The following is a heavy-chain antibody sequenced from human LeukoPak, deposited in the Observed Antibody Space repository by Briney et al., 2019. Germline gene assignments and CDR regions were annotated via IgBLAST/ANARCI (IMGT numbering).Heavy chain of an antibody. D-gene: IGHD2-15*01. Sequence: GGSLRLSCAASGFTFSSYAMHWVRQAPGKGLEWVAVISYDGSNKYYADSVKGRFTISRDNSKNTLYLQMNSLRAEDTAVYYCARKDCSGGSCYRAYYYYGMDVWGQGTTVTVSS. J-gene: IGHJ6*02. CDR1: GFTFSSYA. CDR2: ISYDGSNK. V-gene: IGHV3-30-3*01. CDR3: ARKDCSGGSCYRAYYYYGMDV.